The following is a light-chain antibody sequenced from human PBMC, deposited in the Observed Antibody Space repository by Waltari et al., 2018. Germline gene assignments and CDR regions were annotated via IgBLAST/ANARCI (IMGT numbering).Light chain of an antibody. CDR3: QQYDNWPI. CDR2: GAS. J-gene: IGKJ3*01. CDR1: QSIATN. V-gene: IGKV3-15*01. Sequence: EIVMTQSPSTLSVSPGESVTLTCRASQSIATNLAWYQQNPGQAPSLLLSGASTRATGVPARFSGSGSGTEFTLTISSLQSEDFAVYYCQQYDNWPIFGPGTKVDLK.